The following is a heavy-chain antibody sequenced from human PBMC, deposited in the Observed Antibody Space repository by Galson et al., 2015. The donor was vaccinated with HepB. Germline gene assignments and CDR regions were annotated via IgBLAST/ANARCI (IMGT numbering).Heavy chain of an antibody. V-gene: IGHV3-30*18. CDR3: AKDRHGGIRGVIMTIDY. D-gene: IGHD3-10*01. Sequence: SLRLSCAASGFTLSTYGMHWVRQAPGKGLEWLAIMSFDGSNKYYAASVKGRFTISRDNSKNTVYLHMNSLTTEDTAVYYCAKDRHGGIRGVIMTIDYWGQGTLVTVSS. CDR1: GFTLSTYG. CDR2: MSFDGSNK. J-gene: IGHJ4*02.